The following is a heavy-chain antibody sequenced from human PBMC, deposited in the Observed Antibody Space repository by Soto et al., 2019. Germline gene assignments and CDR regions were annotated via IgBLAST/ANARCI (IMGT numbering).Heavy chain of an antibody. CDR1: GGSINSSSYY. CDR3: ARAAGSSSWATHYYYGMDV. D-gene: IGHD6-13*01. J-gene: IGHJ6*02. CDR2: IYYSGST. Sequence: QLQLQESGPGLVKPSETLSLTCTVSGGSINSSSYYWGWIRQPPGKGLEWIGSIYYSGSTYYNPSLKSRVTISVDTSKNQFSLKLSSVTAADTAVYYCARAAGSSSWATHYYYGMDVWGQGTTVTVSS. V-gene: IGHV4-39*01.